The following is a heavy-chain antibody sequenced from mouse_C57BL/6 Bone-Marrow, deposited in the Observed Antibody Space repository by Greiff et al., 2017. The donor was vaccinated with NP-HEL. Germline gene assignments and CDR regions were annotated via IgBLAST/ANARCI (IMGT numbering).Heavy chain of an antibody. CDR1: GFTFSDFY. V-gene: IGHV7-1*01. J-gene: IGHJ3*01. CDR3: ARDAYY. CDR2: SRNKANDYTT. Sequence: EVKVVEPGGGLVQSGRSLRLSCATSGFTFSDFYMEWVRQAPGKGLEWIAASRNKANDYTTEYSASVKGRFIVSRDTSQSILYLQMNALRAEDTAIYYCARDAYYWGKGTLVTVSA.